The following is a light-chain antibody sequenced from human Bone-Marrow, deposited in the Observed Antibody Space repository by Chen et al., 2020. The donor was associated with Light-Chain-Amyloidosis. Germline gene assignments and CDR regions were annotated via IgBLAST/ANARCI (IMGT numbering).Light chain of an antibody. CDR3: MQGTHLPRT. CDR1: QSLVYSDGNTY. J-gene: IGKJ1*01. CDR2: KVS. Sequence: DVVMTQSPLSLSVTLGQPASISCRSSQSLVYSDGNTYLSWFQQRPGQSPRRLIYKVSNRGSGVPERFSGSGSGSDFTLKISRVEAEDVGVYYCMQGTHLPRTFGQRTKVEIK. V-gene: IGKV2-30*01.